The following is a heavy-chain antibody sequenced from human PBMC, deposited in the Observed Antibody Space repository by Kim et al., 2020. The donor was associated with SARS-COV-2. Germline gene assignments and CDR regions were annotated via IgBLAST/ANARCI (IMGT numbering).Heavy chain of an antibody. J-gene: IGHJ4*02. CDR3: AKDREVVTPWYFDY. V-gene: IGHV3-30*18. CDR2: ISYDGSNK. Sequence: GGSLRLSCAASGFTFSSYGMHWVRQAPGKGLEWVAVISYDGSNKYYADSVKGRFTISRDNSNNTLYLQMNSLRAEDTAVYYCAKDREVVTPWYFDYWGQG. CDR1: GFTFSSYG. D-gene: IGHD2-15*01.